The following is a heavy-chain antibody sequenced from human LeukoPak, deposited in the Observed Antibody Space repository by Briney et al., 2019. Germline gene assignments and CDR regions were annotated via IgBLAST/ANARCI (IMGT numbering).Heavy chain of an antibody. CDR2: IIPIFGTA. CDR3: ARDPGEDYDFWSGYNSD. CDR1: GGTFGSYA. D-gene: IGHD3-3*01. Sequence: ASVKVSCKASGGTFGSYAISWVRQAPGQGLEWMGGIIPIFGTANYAQKFQGRVTITADESTSTAYMELSSLRSEDTAVYYCARDPGEDYDFWSGYNSDWGQGTLVTVSS. J-gene: IGHJ4*02. V-gene: IGHV1-69*01.